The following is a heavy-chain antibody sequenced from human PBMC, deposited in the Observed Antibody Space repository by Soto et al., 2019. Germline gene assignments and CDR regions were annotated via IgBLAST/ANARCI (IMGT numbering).Heavy chain of an antibody. J-gene: IGHJ3*02. Sequence: WDSLKIPCTVSVYSFTSYWIGWVRQMPGKGLECMWIIYPCDSDTRYSPSFQGQVTISADHSTSTAYLQWSSLKASDTAMDYCTNYGDYRAFDIWGNGTMVTFS. V-gene: IGHV5-51*01. CDR1: VYSFTSYW. CDR3: TNYGDYRAFDI. D-gene: IGHD4-17*01. CDR2: IYPCDSDT.